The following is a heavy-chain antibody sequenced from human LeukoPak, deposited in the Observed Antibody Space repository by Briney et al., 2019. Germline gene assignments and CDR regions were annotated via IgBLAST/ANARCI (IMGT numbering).Heavy chain of an antibody. Sequence: GGSLGLSCAASGFTFSSYAMSWVRQAPGKGLDWVSAISGSGGSTYYADSVKGRFTISRDNSKNTLYLQMNSLRAEDTAVYYCAKVTGRYCSSTSCSRWFDPWGQGTLVTVSS. J-gene: IGHJ5*02. CDR2: ISGSGGST. V-gene: IGHV3-23*01. CDR3: AKVTGRYCSSTSCSRWFDP. D-gene: IGHD2-2*01. CDR1: GFTFSSYA.